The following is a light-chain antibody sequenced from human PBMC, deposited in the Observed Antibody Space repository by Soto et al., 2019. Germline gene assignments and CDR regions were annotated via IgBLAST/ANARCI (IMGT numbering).Light chain of an antibody. CDR1: NIAIKS. Sequence: SYELTQAPSVSVAPGQTARITCGGNNIAIKSVHWYQQKPGQAPVLVVYDDGDRPSGIPERFSGSNSGNTATLTITRVEAGDEADYHCQVWDSSSDHRVVFGGVTKLPVL. V-gene: IGLV3-21*02. CDR2: DDG. CDR3: QVWDSSSDHRVV. J-gene: IGLJ2*01.